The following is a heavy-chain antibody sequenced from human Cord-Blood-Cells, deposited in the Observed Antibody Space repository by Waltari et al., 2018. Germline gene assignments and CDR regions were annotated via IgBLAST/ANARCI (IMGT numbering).Heavy chain of an antibody. CDR2: IKQDGSEK. CDR1: GFTLRSYW. Sequence: EVQLVESGGGLVQPGGSLRLSCAASGFTLRSYWLRCVCQAPGKGLEWVANIKQDGSEKYYVDSVKGRFTISRDNAKNSLYLQMNSLRAEDTAVYYCARGLAGDDAFDIWGQGTMVTVSS. D-gene: IGHD2-21*01. CDR3: ARGLAGDDAFDI. V-gene: IGHV3-7*01. J-gene: IGHJ3*02.